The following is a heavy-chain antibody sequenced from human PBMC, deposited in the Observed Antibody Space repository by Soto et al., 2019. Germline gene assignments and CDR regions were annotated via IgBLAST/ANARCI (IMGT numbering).Heavy chain of an antibody. CDR2: FDPEDGET. J-gene: IGHJ3*02. CDR1: GYTLTELS. Sequence: ASVKVSCKVSGYTLTELSMHWVRQAPGKGLEWMGGFDPEDGETIYAQKFQGRVTMTEDTSTDTAYMELSSLRSEDTAVYYCATFTYKYCSGGSCYRAFDIWGQGTMVTVSS. D-gene: IGHD2-15*01. CDR3: ATFTYKYCSGGSCYRAFDI. V-gene: IGHV1-24*01.